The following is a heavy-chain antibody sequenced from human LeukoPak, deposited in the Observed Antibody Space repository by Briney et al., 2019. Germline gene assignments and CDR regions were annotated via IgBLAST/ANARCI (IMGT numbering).Heavy chain of an antibody. J-gene: IGHJ4*02. CDR1: DGSISSYF. D-gene: IGHD3-10*01. Sequence: SETLSLTPTVSDGSISSYFWSWIRQPAGKGLEWIGRMYTSGSTNYNPSLKSRVTMSVDTSKNQFSLKLSSVTAADTAVYYCARDRAYSDYKGTTYYFDYWGQGTLVTVSS. V-gene: IGHV4-4*07. CDR2: MYTSGST. CDR3: ARDRAYSDYKGTTYYFDY.